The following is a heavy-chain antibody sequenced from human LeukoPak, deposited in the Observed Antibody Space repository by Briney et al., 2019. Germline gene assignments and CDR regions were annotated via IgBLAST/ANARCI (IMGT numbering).Heavy chain of an antibody. CDR2: LHPKSGDS. D-gene: IGHD4-17*01. CDR3: ARGAATVTYFDF. CDR1: GCTFSSYG. Sequence: GASVKVSCKASGCTFSSYGISWVRQAPGQGPEWMGWLHPKSGDSNSAQRFQGRVTMTRDTSISTAYMELSRLRSDDTAVYYCARGAATVTYFDFWGQGTLVTVSS. V-gene: IGHV1-2*02. J-gene: IGHJ4*02.